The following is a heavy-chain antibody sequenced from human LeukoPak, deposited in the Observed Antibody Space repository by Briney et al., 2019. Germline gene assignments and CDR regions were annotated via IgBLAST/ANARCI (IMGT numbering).Heavy chain of an antibody. CDR3: ARGVYCSGGSCYLDY. J-gene: IGHJ4*02. V-gene: IGHV4-59*01. CDR2: IYYSGST. CDR1: GGSISSYY. Sequence: SETLFLTCTVSGGSISSYYWSWIRQPPGKGLEWIGYIYYSGSTNYNPSLKSRVTISVDTSKNQFSLKLSSVTAADTAVYYCARGVYCSGGSCYLDYWGQGTLVTVSS. D-gene: IGHD2-15*01.